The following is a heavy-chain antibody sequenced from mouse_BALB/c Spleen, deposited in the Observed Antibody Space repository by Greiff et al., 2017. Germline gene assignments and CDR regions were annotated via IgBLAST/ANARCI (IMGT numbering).Heavy chain of an antibody. V-gene: IGHV1-82*01. CDR1: GYAFSSSW. Sequence: QVQLKQSGPELVKPGASVKISCKASGYAFSSSWMNWVKQRPGQGLEWIGRIYPGDGDTNYNGKFKGKATLTADKSSSTAYMQLSSLTSVDSAVYFCALYAMDYWGQGTSVTVSS. CDR3: ALYAMDY. CDR2: IYPGDGDT. J-gene: IGHJ4*01.